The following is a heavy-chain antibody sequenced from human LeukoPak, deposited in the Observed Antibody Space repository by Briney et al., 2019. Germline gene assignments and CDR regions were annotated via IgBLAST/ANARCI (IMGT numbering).Heavy chain of an antibody. CDR3: ARGGSYYYDSSGYYLDAFDI. V-gene: IGHV1-18*01. D-gene: IGHD3-22*01. CDR1: DYTFTTYG. Sequence: ASVKVSCKASDYTFTTYGISWVRQAPGQGLEWMGWISAYNGNTNYAQKLQGRVTMTTDTSTSTAYMELRSLRSDDTAVYYCARGGSYYYDSSGYYLDAFDIWGQGTMVTVSS. CDR2: ISAYNGNT. J-gene: IGHJ3*02.